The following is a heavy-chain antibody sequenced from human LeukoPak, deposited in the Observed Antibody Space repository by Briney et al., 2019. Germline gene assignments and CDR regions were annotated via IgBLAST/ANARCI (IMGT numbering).Heavy chain of an antibody. D-gene: IGHD6-19*01. V-gene: IGHV5-10-1*01. CDR3: ARHDSSGWLYYYYGMDV. CDR1: GYSFTSYW. J-gene: IGHJ6*02. Sequence: PGESLKISCKGFGYSFTSYWISWVRQMPGKGLEWMGRIDPSDSYTNYSPSFQGHVTISADKSISTAYLQWSSLKASDTAMYYCARHDSSGWLYYYYGMDVWGQGTTVTVSS. CDR2: IDPSDSYT.